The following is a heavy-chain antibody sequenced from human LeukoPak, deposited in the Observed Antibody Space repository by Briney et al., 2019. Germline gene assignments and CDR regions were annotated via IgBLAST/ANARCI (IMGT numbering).Heavy chain of an antibody. V-gene: IGHV3-23*01. CDR3: VRGRGSYGWFDP. CDR1: GFTFSSYN. CDR2: IRTNGAGT. D-gene: IGHD3-10*01. J-gene: IGHJ5*02. Sequence: GGSLRLSCAASGFTFSSYNMNWVRRAPGQGLEWVSTIRTNGAGTHYADSVRGRFTISRDDAKNTVDLQMNSLRGEDTAVYYCVRGRGSYGWFDPWGQGTLVTVSS.